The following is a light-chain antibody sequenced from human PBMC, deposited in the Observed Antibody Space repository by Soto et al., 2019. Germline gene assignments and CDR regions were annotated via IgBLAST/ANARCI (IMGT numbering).Light chain of an antibody. CDR3: QQYENLPT. CDR2: DAS. Sequence: IQMTQSPSTLSASLGDRVTIACRSSQSISSWLAWYQQKPGKAPKLLIYDASSLESGVPSRFSGSGSGTEFTLTISSLQPEDIATYYCQQYENLPTFGQGTRLEI. CDR1: QSISSW. J-gene: IGKJ5*01. V-gene: IGKV1-5*01.